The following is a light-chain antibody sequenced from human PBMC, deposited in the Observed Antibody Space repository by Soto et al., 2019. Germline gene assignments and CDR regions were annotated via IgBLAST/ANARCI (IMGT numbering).Light chain of an antibody. Sequence: QSALTQPPSASGSPGQSVTISYTGTSSDVGGYNYVSWYQQHPGKAPKLMIYEVSKRPSGVPDRFSGSKSGNTASLTVSGLQAEDEADYYCSSYAGSNKRVFGGGTQLTVL. V-gene: IGLV2-8*01. CDR1: SSDVGGYNY. J-gene: IGLJ2*01. CDR2: EVS. CDR3: SSYAGSNKRV.